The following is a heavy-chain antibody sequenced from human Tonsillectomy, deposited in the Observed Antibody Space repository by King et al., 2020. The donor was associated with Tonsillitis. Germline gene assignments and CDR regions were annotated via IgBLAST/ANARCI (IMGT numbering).Heavy chain of an antibody. CDR2: IISSCSTI. CDR3: AFELAGGYFDY. V-gene: IGHV3-11*01. D-gene: IGHD6-19*01. CDR1: GFTFSDDY. J-gene: IGHJ4*02. Sequence: VQLVESGGGLVKPGGSLRLSCAASGFTFSDDYMSGIRQAPGKGLVWGSYIISSCSTIYYAESVKGRVTISRDNSKNSLYLQMNSLRAEDTAVYYCAFELAGGYFDYWGQGTLVTVSS.